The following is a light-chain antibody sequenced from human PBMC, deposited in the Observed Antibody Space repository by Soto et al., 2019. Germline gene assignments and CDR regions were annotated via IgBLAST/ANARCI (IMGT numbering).Light chain of an antibody. J-gene: IGKJ1*01. CDR2: RTS. CDR3: QQYGSSPVT. V-gene: IGKV3-15*01. Sequence: EIVVSKSAAPLSVSQGERATLSCMASQSISSNLAWYQQKPGQAPRLLMFRTSSRATGFPARFSGSWSGTECTLTISSLEPEDVAVYYCQQYGSSPVTLAQGTKVDI. CDR1: QSISSN.